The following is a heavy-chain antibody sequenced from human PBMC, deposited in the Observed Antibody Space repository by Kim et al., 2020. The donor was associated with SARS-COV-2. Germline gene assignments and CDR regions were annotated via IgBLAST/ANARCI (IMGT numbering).Heavy chain of an antibody. CDR2: IWYDGSNK. CDR1: GFTFSSYG. Sequence: GGSLRLSCAASGFTFSSYGMHWVRQAPGKGLEWVAVIWYDGSNKYYADSVKGRFTISRDNSKNTLYLQMNSLRAEDTAVYYCAREGLAPTVNCYFDYWGQGTLVTVSS. V-gene: IGHV3-33*01. J-gene: IGHJ4*02. D-gene: IGHD3-9*01. CDR3: AREGLAPTVNCYFDY.